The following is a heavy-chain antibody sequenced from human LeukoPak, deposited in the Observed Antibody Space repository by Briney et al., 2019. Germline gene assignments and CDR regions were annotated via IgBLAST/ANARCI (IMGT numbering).Heavy chain of an antibody. V-gene: IGHV3-21*01. CDR3: ARGGRGCSGSLIDY. D-gene: IGHD3-10*02. CDR1: GFTFSSYS. CDR2: ISSSSSYI. J-gene: IGHJ4*02. Sequence: PGRSLRLSCAASGFTFSSYSMIWVRQAPGNGLEWVSPISSSSSYIYYADSVKGRFTISTDNAKNSLYVQMNRLRAEDTAVYYCARGGRGCSGSLIDYWGQGTLVTVSS.